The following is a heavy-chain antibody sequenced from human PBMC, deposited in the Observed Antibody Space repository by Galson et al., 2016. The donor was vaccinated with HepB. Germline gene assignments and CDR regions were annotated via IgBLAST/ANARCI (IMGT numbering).Heavy chain of an antibody. CDR1: GFNFDDYA. J-gene: IGHJ5*02. CDR3: VKGTIHRGWNEPFDP. CDR2: INWNTRSV. Sequence: SLRLSCAASGFNFDDYAMHWVRQAPGKGLEWVSTINWNTRSVAYADSVRGRFTISRDNARNSLYLQMNSLRVEDTALYYCVKGTIHRGWNEPFDPWGQGTLVTFSS. V-gene: IGHV3-9*01. D-gene: IGHD1-1*01.